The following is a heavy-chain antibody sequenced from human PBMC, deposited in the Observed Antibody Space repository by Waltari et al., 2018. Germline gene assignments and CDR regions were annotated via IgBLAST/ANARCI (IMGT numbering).Heavy chain of an antibody. CDR1: GGTFSSYA. Sequence: QVQLVQSGAEVKKPGSSVKVSCKASGGTFSSYAISWVRKAPGQGLEWMGGIITNFGTAKYEQKFQGRVTITADESTSTAYMERSSMSSEDTAVYYCARVGGIAAADNWFDPWGQGTLVTVSS. V-gene: IGHV1-69*13. CDR3: ARVGGIAAADNWFDP. CDR2: IITNFGTA. D-gene: IGHD6-13*01. J-gene: IGHJ5*02.